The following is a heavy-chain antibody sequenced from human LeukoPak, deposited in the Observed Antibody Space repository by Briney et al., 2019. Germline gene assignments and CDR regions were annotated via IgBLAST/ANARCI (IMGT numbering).Heavy chain of an antibody. D-gene: IGHD5-12*01. V-gene: IGHV3-33*01. CDR2: IWYDGSNK. Sequence: PGGSLRLSCAASGFTFSSYGMHWVRQAPGKGLEWVAVIWYDGSNKYYADSVKGRFTISRDNSKNTLYLQMNSLRAEDTAVYYCARRSNLIHSGYDIVGYFDYWGQGTLVTVSS. CDR1: GFTFSSYG. CDR3: ARRSNLIHSGYDIVGYFDY. J-gene: IGHJ4*02.